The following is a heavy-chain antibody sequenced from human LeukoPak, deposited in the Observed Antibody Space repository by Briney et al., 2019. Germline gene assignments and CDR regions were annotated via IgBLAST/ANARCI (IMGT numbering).Heavy chain of an antibody. CDR3: GRQLGFGESSYGMDV. Sequence: SETLSLTCTVSGGSISSYYWSWIRQPPGKGLEWIGYIYYSGSTNYNPSLKSRVTISVDTSKNQFSLKLSSVTAADTAVYYCGRQLGFGESSYGMDVWGQGTTVTVSS. D-gene: IGHD3-10*01. V-gene: IGHV4-59*01. CDR1: GGSISSYY. CDR2: IYYSGST. J-gene: IGHJ6*02.